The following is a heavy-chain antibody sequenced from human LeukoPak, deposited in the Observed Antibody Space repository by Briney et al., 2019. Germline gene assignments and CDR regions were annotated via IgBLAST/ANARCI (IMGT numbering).Heavy chain of an antibody. J-gene: IGHJ3*02. V-gene: IGHV3-23*01. CDR3: AKDNGPLRFLEWFPLAFDI. CDR2: ISGSGGST. Sequence: GGSLRLSCVASGFTFSSYAMSWVRQAPGKGLEWVSAISGSGGSTYYADSVKGRFTISRDNSKNTLYLQMNSLRAEDTAVYYCAKDNGPLRFLEWFPLAFDIWGQGTMVTVSS. CDR1: GFTFSSYA. D-gene: IGHD3-3*01.